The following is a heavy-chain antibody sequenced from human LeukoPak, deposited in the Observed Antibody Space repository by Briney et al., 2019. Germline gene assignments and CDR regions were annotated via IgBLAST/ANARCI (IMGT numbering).Heavy chain of an antibody. CDR1: GFTFSGSA. D-gene: IGHD4-23*01. Sequence: PGGSLKLSCAASGFTFSGSAMHWVRQASGKGLEWVGRIRSKANSYATAYAASVKGRFTISRDDSKNTLYLQMNSLRAEDTAVYYCARRDDYGGNSLDYWGQGTLVTVSS. V-gene: IGHV3-73*01. CDR3: ARRDDYGGNSLDY. J-gene: IGHJ4*02. CDR2: IRSKANSYAT.